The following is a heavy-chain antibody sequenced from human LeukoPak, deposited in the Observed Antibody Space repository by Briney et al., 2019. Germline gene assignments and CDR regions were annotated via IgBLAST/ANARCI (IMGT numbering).Heavy chain of an antibody. D-gene: IGHD2-21*02. V-gene: IGHV1-69*02. CDR2: IIPILGIA. CDR1: GGTFSSYT. J-gene: IGHJ4*02. CDR3: ARGLLGGGGDFTHFDY. Sequence: GASVKVSCRASGGTFSSYTISWVRQAPGQGLEWMGRIIPILGIANYAQKFQGRVTITADKSTSTAYMELSSLRSEDAAVYYCARGLLGGGGDFTHFDYWGQGTLVTVSS.